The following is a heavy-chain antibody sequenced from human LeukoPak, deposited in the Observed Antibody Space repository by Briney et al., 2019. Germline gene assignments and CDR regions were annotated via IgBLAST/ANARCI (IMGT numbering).Heavy chain of an antibody. D-gene: IGHD3-22*01. CDR2: TRNKANSYTT. CDR3: ARAGSSGYYYWYYFDY. CDR1: GFTFSDHY. V-gene: IGHV3-72*01. J-gene: IGHJ4*02. Sequence: GGSLRLSCAASGFTFSDHYMDWVRQAPGKGLEWVGRTRNKANSYTTEYAASVKGRFTISRDDSKNSLYLQMNSLKTEDTAVYYCARAGSSGYYYWYYFDYWGQGTLVTVSS.